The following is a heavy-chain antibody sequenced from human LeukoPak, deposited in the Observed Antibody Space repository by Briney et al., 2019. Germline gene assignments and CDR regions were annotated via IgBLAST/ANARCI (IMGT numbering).Heavy chain of an antibody. CDR3: AKARYCSGGSCYTGFDN. D-gene: IGHD2-15*01. V-gene: IGHV3-9*01. Sequence: PGGSLRLSCAASGFTFDDYAMHWVRQVPGKGLEWVSGISWNSGSIGYVDSVKGRFTISRDNAKSSLYLQMNSLSAEDTALYYCAKARYCSGGSCYTGFDNWGQGTRVTVSS. CDR1: GFTFDDYA. CDR2: ISWNSGSI. J-gene: IGHJ4*02.